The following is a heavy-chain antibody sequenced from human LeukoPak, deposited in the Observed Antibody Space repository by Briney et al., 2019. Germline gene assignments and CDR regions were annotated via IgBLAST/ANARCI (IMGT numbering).Heavy chain of an antibody. CDR1: GYTFNSYG. D-gene: IGHD3-10*01. J-gene: IGHJ4*02. CDR2: ISAYHGNT. CDR3: AREGYGSGALWDRPFDY. V-gene: IGHV1-18*01. Sequence: ASVTVSCKASGYTFNSYGISWVRQAPGQGLEWMGWISAYHGNTNYAQKLQGRVTITTDTSTSTAYMKLRSLITDDTAVYYCAREGYGSGALWDRPFDYWGQGTLVTVSS.